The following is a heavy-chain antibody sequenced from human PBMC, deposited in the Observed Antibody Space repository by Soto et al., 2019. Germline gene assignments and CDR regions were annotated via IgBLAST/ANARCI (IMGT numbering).Heavy chain of an antibody. Sequence: ASVKVSCKASGYTFTSYGISWVRQAPGQGLEWMGWISAYNGNTNYAQKLQGRVTMTTDTSTSTAYMELRSLRSDDTAVYYCARDRLNVYYYDSSGYGFDYWGQGTLVTVSS. J-gene: IGHJ4*02. CDR1: GYTFTSYG. V-gene: IGHV1-18*01. CDR3: ARDRLNVYYYDSSGYGFDY. CDR2: ISAYNGNT. D-gene: IGHD3-22*01.